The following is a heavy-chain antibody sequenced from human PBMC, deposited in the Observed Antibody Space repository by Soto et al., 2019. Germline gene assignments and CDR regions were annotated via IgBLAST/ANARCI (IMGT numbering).Heavy chain of an antibody. CDR3: ARDTGRASADL. D-gene: IGHD6-13*01. CDR2: ISHTDRLT. CDR1: RFTFSYYE. Sequence: EVQLAESGGDLVQPGGSLRLSCVGSRFTFSYYEMNWVRQAPGKGLERVAFISHTDRLTHYPDSVKGRFTISRDNAKNSLYLEMTNLRVEDTAVYYCARDTGRASADLWGQGTLVSVSS. J-gene: IGHJ5*02. V-gene: IGHV3-48*03.